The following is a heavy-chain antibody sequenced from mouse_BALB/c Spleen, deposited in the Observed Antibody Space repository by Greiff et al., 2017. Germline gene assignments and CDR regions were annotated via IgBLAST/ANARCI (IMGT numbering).Heavy chain of an antibody. J-gene: IGHJ4*01. Sequence: EVKVVESGGGLVQPGGSLRLSCATSGFTFTDYYMSWVRQPPGKALEWLGFIRNKANGYTTEYSASVKGRFTISRDNSQSILYLQMNTLRAEDSATYYCASERDWDCYAMDYWGQGTSVTVSS. CDR2: IRNKANGYTT. D-gene: IGHD4-1*01. V-gene: IGHV7-3*02. CDR1: GFTFTDYY. CDR3: ASERDWDCYAMDY.